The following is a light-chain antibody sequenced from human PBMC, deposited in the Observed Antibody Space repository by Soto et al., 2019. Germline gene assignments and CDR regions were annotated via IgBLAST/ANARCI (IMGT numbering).Light chain of an antibody. CDR2: KAS. J-gene: IGKJ3*01. Sequence: IQMTQSPSTLSASVGDRVTITCRASRNISFYLNWYQQRPGKVPRLLIYKASTLQSGVPSRFSGGGSGTTFTLAIAGVQREDFATYFCQQSHDTTFTFGPGTQVDV. CDR1: RNISFY. V-gene: IGKV1-39*01. CDR3: QQSHDTTFT.